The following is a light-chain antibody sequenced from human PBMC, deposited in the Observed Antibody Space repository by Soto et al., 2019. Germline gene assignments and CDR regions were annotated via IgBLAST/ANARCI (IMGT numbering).Light chain of an antibody. CDR3: QQYNNWPPGYN. J-gene: IGKJ2*01. V-gene: IGKV3-15*01. CDR1: QSVSSN. Sequence: EIVMTQSPATLSVSPGERATLSCRASQSVSSNLAWYQQKPGQAPRLLIYGASTRATGIPARFSGSGSGTEFTLTISSLPSEDFAVYYCQQYNNWPPGYNFGQGTKLEIK. CDR2: GAS.